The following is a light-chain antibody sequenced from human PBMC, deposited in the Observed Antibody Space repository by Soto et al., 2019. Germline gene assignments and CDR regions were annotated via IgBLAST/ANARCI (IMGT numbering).Light chain of an antibody. Sequence: EIVMTQSPATLSVSPGETATLSCRASQGVSSLLAWYQQKLGQSPRLLIYGASSRATGIPDRFIGSGSGTDFTLTISRLEPEDFAVYACQQYGRAPITFGQGTRLEI. V-gene: IGKV3-20*01. CDR3: QQYGRAPIT. J-gene: IGKJ5*01. CDR2: GAS. CDR1: QGVSSL.